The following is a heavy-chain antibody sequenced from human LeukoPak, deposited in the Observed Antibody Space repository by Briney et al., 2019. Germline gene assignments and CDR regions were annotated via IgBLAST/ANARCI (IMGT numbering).Heavy chain of an antibody. CDR1: GFTFSDYY. CDR2: ISSSGSPI. CDR3: ARDPYSGNYGTYYYYYMDV. D-gene: IGHD1-26*01. Sequence: GGSLRLSCAASGFTFSDYYMSWIRQAPGKGLEWLSYISSSGSPIYYADSVKGRFTISRDNAKNSLYLQMDSLGPEDTAVYYCARDPYSGNYGTYYYYYMDVWGKGTTVTISS. V-gene: IGHV3-11*04. J-gene: IGHJ6*03.